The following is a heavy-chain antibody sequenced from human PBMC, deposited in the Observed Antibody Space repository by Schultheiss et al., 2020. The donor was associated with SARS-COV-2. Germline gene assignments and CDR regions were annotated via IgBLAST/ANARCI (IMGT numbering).Heavy chain of an antibody. CDR3: ARGGGGGYYYFDY. CDR1: GFTFSNYA. D-gene: IGHD3-22*01. V-gene: IGHV3-74*01. J-gene: IGHJ4*02. CDR2: INNDGSSA. Sequence: GGSLRLSCAASGFTFSNYAMHWVRQAPGKGLVWVSRINNDGSSATYADSVRGRLTISRDNAKNTVYLQMNILRAEDTAVYYCARGGGGGYYYFDYRGQGTLVTVSS.